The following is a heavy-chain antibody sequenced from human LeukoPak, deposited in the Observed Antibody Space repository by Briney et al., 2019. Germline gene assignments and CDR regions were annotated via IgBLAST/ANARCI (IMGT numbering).Heavy chain of an antibody. CDR3: AVAPGDY. D-gene: IGHD2-21*01. V-gene: IGHV1-2*02. CDR1: GYTFSGYY. CDR2: INANSGET. Sequence: ASVKVSCKTSGYTFSGYYLNWVRQAPGQGLEWMGWINANSGETNYAQKFQGRVTMTRDTSITTVYMEISRLTSDDTALFYCAVAPGDYWGQGTLVTVSS. J-gene: IGHJ4*02.